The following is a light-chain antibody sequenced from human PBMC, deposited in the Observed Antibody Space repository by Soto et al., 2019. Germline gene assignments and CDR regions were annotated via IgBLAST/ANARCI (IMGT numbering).Light chain of an antibody. J-gene: IGKJ5*01. CDR2: HTS. CDR1: QSVSTY. Sequence: EIVMTQSPAALSVSPGERATLFCRASQSVSTYLAWYQQKPGQAPRLLFFHTSTRATGFPARFSASGSGTEFSLTVSSLQSEDFAVYYCQQYNSWPPTFGQGTRLEI. V-gene: IGKV3-15*01. CDR3: QQYNSWPPT.